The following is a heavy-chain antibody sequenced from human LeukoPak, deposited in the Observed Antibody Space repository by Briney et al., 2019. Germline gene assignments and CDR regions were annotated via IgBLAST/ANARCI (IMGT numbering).Heavy chain of an antibody. D-gene: IGHD5-24*01. CDR2: INYSGGP. V-gene: IGHV4-59*01. CDR3: ARSPSQRGVDY. CDR1: GGSFSSYT. J-gene: IGHJ4*02. Sequence: WETLPLPCTASGGSFSSYTWSWIRQPPGKGLEWIGDINYSGGPTYNPSLKSRVTISVDSSKHQFSLKLSSVTAADTAVYYCARSPSQRGVDYWGQGTLVTVSS.